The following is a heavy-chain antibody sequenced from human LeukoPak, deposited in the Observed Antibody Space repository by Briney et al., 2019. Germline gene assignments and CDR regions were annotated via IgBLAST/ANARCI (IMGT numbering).Heavy chain of an antibody. Sequence: ASVKVSCKASGGTFSSYAISWVRQAPGQGLEWMGGIIPIFGTANYAQKLQGRVTMTTDTSTSTAYMELRSLRSDDTAVYYCARDYSSGWPNFDYWGQGTLVTVSS. V-gene: IGHV1-69*05. CDR1: GGTFSSYA. CDR3: ARDYSSGWPNFDY. J-gene: IGHJ4*02. CDR2: IIPIFGTA. D-gene: IGHD6-19*01.